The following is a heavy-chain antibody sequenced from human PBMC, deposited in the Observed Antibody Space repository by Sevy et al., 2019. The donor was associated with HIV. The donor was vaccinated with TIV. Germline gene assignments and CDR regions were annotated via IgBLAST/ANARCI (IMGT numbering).Heavy chain of an antibody. J-gene: IGHJ3*02. D-gene: IGHD3-10*01. V-gene: IGHV3-15*01. CDR2: IKSKTDGGTT. CDR1: GFTFSNAW. CDR3: TTDPSPRSIVRGVIIAGDAFDI. Sequence: GGSLRLSCAASGFTFSNAWMCWVRQAPGKGLEWVGRIKSKTDGGTTDYAAPVKGRFTISRDDSKNTLYLQMNSLKTEDTAVYYCTTDPSPRSIVRGVIIAGDAFDIWGQGTMVTVSS.